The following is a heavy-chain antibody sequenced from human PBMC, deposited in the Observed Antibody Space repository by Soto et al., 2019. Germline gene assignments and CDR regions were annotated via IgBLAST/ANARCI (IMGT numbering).Heavy chain of an antibody. CDR3: AKESKQQLVDY. J-gene: IGHJ4*02. CDR1: GFTFSSYS. Sequence: PGGSLRLSCAASGFTFSSYSMNWVRQAPGKGLEWVSFISNSGSTIYYADSVKGRFTISRDNSKNTLYLQMNSLRAEDTAVYYCAKESKQQLVDYWGQGTLVTVSS. V-gene: IGHV3-48*01. D-gene: IGHD6-13*01. CDR2: ISNSGSTI.